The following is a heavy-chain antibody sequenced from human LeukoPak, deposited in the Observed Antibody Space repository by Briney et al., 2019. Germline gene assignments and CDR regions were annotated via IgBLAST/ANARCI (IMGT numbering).Heavy chain of an antibody. Sequence: PGGPLRLSCAASGFTFSSYAMHWVRQAPGKGLEWVAVISYDGSNKYYADSVKGRFTISRDNSKNTLYLQMNSLRAEDTAVYYCASAGSYSAFDIWGQGTMVTVSS. V-gene: IGHV3-30-3*01. D-gene: IGHD3-10*01. CDR2: ISYDGSNK. CDR1: GFTFSSYA. J-gene: IGHJ3*02. CDR3: ASAGSYSAFDI.